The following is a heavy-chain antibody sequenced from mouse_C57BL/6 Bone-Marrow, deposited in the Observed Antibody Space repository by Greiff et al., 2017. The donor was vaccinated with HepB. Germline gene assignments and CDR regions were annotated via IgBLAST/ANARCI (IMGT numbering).Heavy chain of an antibody. V-gene: IGHV5-17*01. D-gene: IGHD2-3*01. J-gene: IGHJ1*03. CDR1: GFTFSDYG. CDR3: ARDGYYGYFDV. Sequence: DVMLVESGGGLVKPGGSLKLSCAASGFTFSDYGMPWVRQAPEKGLEWVAYISSGSSTIYYADTVKGRFTISRDNAKNTLFLQMTSLRSEDTAMYYCARDGYYGYFDVWGTGTTVTVSS. CDR2: ISSGSSTI.